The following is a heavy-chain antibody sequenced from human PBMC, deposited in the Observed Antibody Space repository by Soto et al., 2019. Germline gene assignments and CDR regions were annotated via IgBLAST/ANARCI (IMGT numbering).Heavy chain of an antibody. J-gene: IGHJ4*02. CDR2: IIPIFGTA. CDR1: GGTFSSYA. D-gene: IGHD6-19*01. Sequence: AASVKVSCKASGGTFSSYAISWVRQAPGQGLEWMGGIIPIFGTANYAQKFQGRVTITADESTSTAYMELSSLRSEDTAVYYCATDFYVHGWLVTGEPFDCWGQGTLVTVSS. CDR3: ATDFYVHGWLVTGEPFDC. V-gene: IGHV1-69*13.